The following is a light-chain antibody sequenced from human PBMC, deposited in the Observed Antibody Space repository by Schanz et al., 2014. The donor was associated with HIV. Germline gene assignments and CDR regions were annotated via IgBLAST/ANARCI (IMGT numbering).Light chain of an antibody. V-gene: IGKV1-9*01. J-gene: IGKJ4*01. CDR3: QQPASYPLT. Sequence: DIQMAQSPSSLSASLGDRVAITCRASQNITDHLTWYQQKTGRPPKLLIYAATVLHPGVPSRFSGSGSGTDFTLTISSLQPEDFATYYCQQPASYPLTFGGGTKVEIK. CDR1: QNITDH. CDR2: AAT.